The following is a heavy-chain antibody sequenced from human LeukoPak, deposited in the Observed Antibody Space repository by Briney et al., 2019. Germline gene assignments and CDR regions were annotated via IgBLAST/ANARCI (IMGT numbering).Heavy chain of an antibody. V-gene: IGHV1-18*01. J-gene: IGHJ5*02. Sequence: ASVKVSCKASGYTFTSYGISWVRQAPGQGLEWMGWISAYNGNTNYAQKLQGRVTMTTDTSTSTAYMELRSLRSDDTAVYYCARDLITDWGSYRSDVNNWFDPWGQGTLVTVSS. CDR2: ISAYNGNT. CDR3: ARDLITDWGSYRSDVNNWFDP. D-gene: IGHD3-16*02. CDR1: GYTFTSYG.